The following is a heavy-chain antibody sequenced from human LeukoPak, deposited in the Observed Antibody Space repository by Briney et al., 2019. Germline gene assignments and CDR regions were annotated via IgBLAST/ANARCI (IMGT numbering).Heavy chain of an antibody. D-gene: IGHD3-3*01. CDR1: GFTFSSYG. V-gene: IGHV3-30*02. CDR3: AKAAHASAHDFWSGYPDY. Sequence: GGSLGLSCAASGFTFSSYGMHWVRQAPGKGLEWVAFIRYDGSNKYYTDSVKGRFTISRDNSKNTLYLQMNSLRAEDTAVYYCAKAAHASAHDFWSGYPDYWGQGTLVTVSS. J-gene: IGHJ4*02. CDR2: IRYDGSNK.